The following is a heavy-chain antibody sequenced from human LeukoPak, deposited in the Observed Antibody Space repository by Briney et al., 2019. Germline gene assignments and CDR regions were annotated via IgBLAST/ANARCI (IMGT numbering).Heavy chain of an antibody. V-gene: IGHV3-7*01. CDR3: AKVAKYYYGSETYYFFAH. CDR2: INQDDTEK. CDR1: GFTFTTYW. Sequence: GESLRLSCAASGFTFTTYWMGWVRQAPGKGLEWVANINQDDTEKYYVDSVKGRFTISRDNAKNSLYLQMNSLRVEDTAIYYCAKVAKYYYGSETYYFFAHWGQGTPVTASS. J-gene: IGHJ1*01. D-gene: IGHD3-10*01.